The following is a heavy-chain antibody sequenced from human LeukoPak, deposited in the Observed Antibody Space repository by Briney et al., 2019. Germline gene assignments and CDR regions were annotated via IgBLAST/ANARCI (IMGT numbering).Heavy chain of an antibody. D-gene: IGHD6-13*01. J-gene: IGHJ4*02. CDR1: GFTLSSYA. CDR3: AKQSAGSAAWYSLHYDF. Sequence: GGSLRLSCAASGFTLSSYAMTWVRQAPGRGLEWVSSVDGGGGGTYYADSVKGRFTISRDNSKDTLYLQMNGLRAEDTVVYFSAKQSAGSAAWYSLHYDFWGQGTLVTVSS. V-gene: IGHV3-23*01. CDR2: VDGGGGGT.